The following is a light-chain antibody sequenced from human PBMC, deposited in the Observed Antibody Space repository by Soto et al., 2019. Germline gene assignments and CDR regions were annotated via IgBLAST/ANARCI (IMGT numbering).Light chain of an antibody. Sequence: EIVLTQSPGTLSLSPGERATLACRASQSVSSSYLAWYQQKHGQDPRLLIYGAFSRATGIPDRFSGSGSGTDFTRTISRREPEDFAVYFCQQNGSSPRFGHGTKLQIK. CDR2: GAF. J-gene: IGKJ2*03. V-gene: IGKV3-20*01. CDR3: QQNGSSPR. CDR1: QSVSSSY.